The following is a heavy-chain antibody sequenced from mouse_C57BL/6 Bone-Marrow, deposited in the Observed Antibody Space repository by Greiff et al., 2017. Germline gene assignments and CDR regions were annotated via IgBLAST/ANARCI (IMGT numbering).Heavy chain of an antibody. CDR3: ARSPDRKAWFAY. CDR2: INPNNGGT. Sequence: EVQLQQSGPELVKPGASVKISCKASGYTFTDYYMNWVKQSHGKSLEWIGDINPNNGGTSYNQKFKGKATLTVDKSSSTAYMELRRLTSEDSAVYYCARSPDRKAWFAYWGQGTLVTVSA. J-gene: IGHJ3*01. CDR1: GYTFTDYY. V-gene: IGHV1-26*01.